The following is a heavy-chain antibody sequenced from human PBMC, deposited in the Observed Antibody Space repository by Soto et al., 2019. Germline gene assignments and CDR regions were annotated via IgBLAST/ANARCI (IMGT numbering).Heavy chain of an antibody. J-gene: IGHJ6*03. D-gene: IGHD4-4*01. CDR1: GGSISSYY. CDR3: ARGYTVTTSNYYYYMDV. CDR2: IYYSGST. Sequence: SETLSLTCTVSGGSISSYYWSWIRQPPGKGLEWIGYIYYSGSTNYNPSLKSRVTISVDTSKHQFSLKLSSGTAADAAEYCAARGYTVTTSNYYYYMDVWGKGTTVTVSS. V-gene: IGHV4-59*01.